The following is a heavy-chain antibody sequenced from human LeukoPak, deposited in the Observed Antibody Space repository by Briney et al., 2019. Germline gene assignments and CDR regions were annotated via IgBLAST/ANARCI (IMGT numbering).Heavy chain of an antibody. D-gene: IGHD3-3*01. CDR1: GASTSNSAYY. CDR3: ARLFFVIDT. Sequence: PSETLSLICTVSGASTSNSAYYWLWIRQPPGEGLECIGTVHYSGSTFYNPSLKSRVNISVDTSKNQFSLQLSSVTAADTAVYYCARLFFVIDTWGQGTLVTVSS. CDR2: VHYSGST. V-gene: IGHV4-39*01. J-gene: IGHJ5*02.